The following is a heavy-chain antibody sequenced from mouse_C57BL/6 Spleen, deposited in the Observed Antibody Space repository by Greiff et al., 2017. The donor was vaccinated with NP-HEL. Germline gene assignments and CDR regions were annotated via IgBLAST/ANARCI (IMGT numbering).Heavy chain of an antibody. CDR3: AREDYDVGYYFDY. CDR1: GYAFTNYL. CDR2: INPGSGGT. Sequence: QVHVKQSGAELVRPGTSVKVSCEASGYAFTNYLIEWVKQRPGQGLEWIGVINPGSGGTNYNEKFKGKATLTADKSSSTAYMQLSSLTSEDSAVYFCAREDYDVGYYFDYWGQGTTLTVSS. V-gene: IGHV1-54*01. D-gene: IGHD2-4*01. J-gene: IGHJ2*01.